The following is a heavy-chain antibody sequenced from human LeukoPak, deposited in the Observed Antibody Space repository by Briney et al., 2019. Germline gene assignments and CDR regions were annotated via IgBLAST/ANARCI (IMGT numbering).Heavy chain of an antibody. CDR2: ISRSTGHT. CDR3: ARAGYAISWYTYGMDL. V-gene: IGHV3-21*06. J-gene: IGHJ6*02. CDR1: GFPLSINS. D-gene: IGHD1-1*01. Sequence: GGSLGLSCAAFGFPLSINSINWVRQAPGKGLEWVASISRSTGHTSFADSVKGRFTISRDTANNSVLLQMNSLRDEDTAVYYCARAGYAISWYTYGMDLWGQGTTVTVSS.